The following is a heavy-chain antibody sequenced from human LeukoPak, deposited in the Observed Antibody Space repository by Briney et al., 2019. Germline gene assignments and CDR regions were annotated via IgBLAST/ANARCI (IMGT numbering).Heavy chain of an antibody. D-gene: IGHD1-26*01. Sequence: GGSLRLSCAASGFTFSSYEMNWVRQAPGKGLEWVSYISSSGSTIYYADSVKGRFTISRDNAKNSLYLQMNSLRAEDTAVYYCARMESWELPVSATKYYYGMDVWGQGTTVTVSS. CDR2: ISSSGSTI. CDR1: GFTFSSYE. J-gene: IGHJ6*02. CDR3: ARMESWELPVSATKYYYGMDV. V-gene: IGHV3-48*03.